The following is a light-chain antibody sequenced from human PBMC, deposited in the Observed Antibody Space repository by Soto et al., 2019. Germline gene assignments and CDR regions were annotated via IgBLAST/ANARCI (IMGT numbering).Light chain of an antibody. CDR2: AVS. J-gene: IGKJ1*01. Sequence: DIQMTQSPSSLSASVGDRVTSTCRASQRIRSYLNWYQQKPGKAPKILIYAVSNLQSGVPSRFSGSGSGTDFTLTMSSLLPEDFATYYCQQSYSAPRTFGQGTKVEIK. CDR1: QRIRSY. CDR3: QQSYSAPRT. V-gene: IGKV1-39*01.